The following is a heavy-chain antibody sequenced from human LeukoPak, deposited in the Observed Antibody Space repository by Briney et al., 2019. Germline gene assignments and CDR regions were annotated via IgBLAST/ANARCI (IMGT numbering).Heavy chain of an antibody. J-gene: IGHJ6*03. CDR3: ARASNSIYFYFYMDV. CDR1: GFTFDDYG. D-gene: IGHD4-23*01. CDR2: INWNGGST. V-gene: IGHV3-20*04. Sequence: RAGGSLRLSCAASGFTFDDYGMSWVRQAPGKGLEWVSGINWNGGSTGYADSVKGRFTISRDNAKKSLYLQMNSLRADDTALYYCARASNSIYFYFYMDVWGKGTTVSVSS.